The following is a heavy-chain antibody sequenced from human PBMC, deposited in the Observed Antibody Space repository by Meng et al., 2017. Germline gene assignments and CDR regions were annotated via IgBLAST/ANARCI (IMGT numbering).Heavy chain of an antibody. Sequence: SQTLSLTCAVYGGSFSGYYWSWIRQPPGKGLEWIGSIYYSGSTYYNPSLKSRVTISVDTSKNQFSLKLSSVTAADTAVYYCARVGVNYYGSATDDYWGQGTLVTVSS. J-gene: IGHJ4*02. CDR1: GGSFSGYY. D-gene: IGHD3-10*01. CDR2: IYYSGST. CDR3: ARVGVNYYGSATDDY. V-gene: IGHV4-34*01.